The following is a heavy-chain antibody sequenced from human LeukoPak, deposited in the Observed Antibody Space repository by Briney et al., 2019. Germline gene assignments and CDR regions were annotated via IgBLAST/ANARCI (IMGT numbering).Heavy chain of an antibody. CDR3: ARTRSKVGTPTFDY. CDR1: GFTFSDYS. D-gene: IGHD4-23*01. CDR2: INSGSSTI. Sequence: GGSLRLSCAASGFTFSDYSMNWVRQAPGKGLEWVSYINSGSSTIYYVDSVEGRFTISRDNAKNSLYLQMNSLRDEDTAVYHCARTRSKVGTPTFDYWGQGALVTVSS. J-gene: IGHJ4*02. V-gene: IGHV3-48*02.